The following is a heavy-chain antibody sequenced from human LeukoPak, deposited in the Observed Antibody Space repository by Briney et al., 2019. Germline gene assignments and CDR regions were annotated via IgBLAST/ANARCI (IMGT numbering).Heavy chain of an antibody. CDR2: ISYDGSNK. J-gene: IGHJ4*02. Sequence: GRSLRLSCAASGFTFSSYAMYWVRQAPGKGLEWVALISYDGSNKYYADSVKGRFAISRDNSKNTLYLQMNSLRAEDTAVYYCAGSQETYYYDSSGYYSDYWGQGTLVTVSS. CDR1: GFTFSSYA. D-gene: IGHD3-22*01. CDR3: AGSQETYYYDSSGYYSDY. V-gene: IGHV3-30*09.